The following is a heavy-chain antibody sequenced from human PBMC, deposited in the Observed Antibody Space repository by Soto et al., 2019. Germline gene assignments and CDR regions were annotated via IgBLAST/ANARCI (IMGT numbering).Heavy chain of an antibody. Sequence: PGGSLRLSCAASGFTFSSYAMSWVRQATGKGLEWVSAISGTGGSTYYADFVKGRVTISRDNSKNTLYLQMNSLRAEDTAVYYCAKDPPVTRFGYWGQGTLVTVSS. D-gene: IGHD4-17*01. CDR1: GFTFSSYA. V-gene: IGHV3-23*01. CDR3: AKDPPVTRFGY. J-gene: IGHJ4*02. CDR2: ISGTGGST.